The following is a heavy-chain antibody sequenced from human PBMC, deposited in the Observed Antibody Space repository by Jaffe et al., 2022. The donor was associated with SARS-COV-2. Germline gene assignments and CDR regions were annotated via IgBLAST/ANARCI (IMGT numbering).Heavy chain of an antibody. CDR1: GYTFTSYD. Sequence: QVQLVQSGAEVKKPGASVKVSCKASGYTFTSYDINWVRQATGQGLEWMGWMNPNSGNTGYAQKFQGRVTMTRNTSISTAYMELSSLRSEDTAVYYCARGPGYYYDSSGYYPQYYYGMDVWGQGTTVTVSS. J-gene: IGHJ6*02. CDR2: MNPNSGNT. V-gene: IGHV1-8*01. CDR3: ARGPGYYYDSSGYYPQYYYGMDV. D-gene: IGHD3-22*01.